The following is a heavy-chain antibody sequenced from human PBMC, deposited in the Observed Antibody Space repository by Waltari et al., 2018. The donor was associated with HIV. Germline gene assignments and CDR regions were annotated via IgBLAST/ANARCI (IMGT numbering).Heavy chain of an antibody. Sequence: QVQLVQSGAEVKKPGSSVKVSCKASGGTVCSSDLSWVRQATGRGLEWMVAFIPLFGEASYAQKFQGRLTITADESTSTAYMELSSLRSEDTAVYYCARVPDRSGYQRYAMDVWGQGTTVTVS. D-gene: IGHD3-22*01. CDR1: GGTVCSSD. J-gene: IGHJ6*02. CDR3: ARVPDRSGYQRYAMDV. V-gene: IGHV1-69*01. CDR2: FIPLFGEA.